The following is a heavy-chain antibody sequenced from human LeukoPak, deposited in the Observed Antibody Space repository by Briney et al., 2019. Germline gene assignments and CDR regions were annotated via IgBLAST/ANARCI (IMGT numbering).Heavy chain of an antibody. CDR3: ARGGGMVRGSSPLYDY. D-gene: IGHD3-10*01. J-gene: IGHJ4*02. Sequence: ASVKVSCKASGYTFTGYYMHWVRQAPGQGLEWMGWINPNSGGTNYAQKFQGRVTMTRDTSISTAYMELSRLRSDDTAVYYCARGGGMVRGSSPLYDYWGQGTLVTVSP. CDR1: GYTFTGYY. V-gene: IGHV1-2*02. CDR2: INPNSGGT.